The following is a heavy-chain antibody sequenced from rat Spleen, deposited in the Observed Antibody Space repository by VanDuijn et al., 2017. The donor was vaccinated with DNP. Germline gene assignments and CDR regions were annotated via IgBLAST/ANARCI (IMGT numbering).Heavy chain of an antibody. CDR1: GFTFSNYG. CDR2: ISSGSGDT. D-gene: IGHD1-6*01. CDR3: ARQGMYTTDWFAY. V-gene: IGHV5S13*01. J-gene: IGHJ3*01. Sequence: EVQLVESGGGVVQPGKSLKLSCAASGFTFSNYGMAWVRQAPTKGLEWVASISSGSGDTYYRDSVKGRFTVSRDNAKNTQYLQMDSLRSEDTATYYCARQGMYTTDWFAYWGQGTLVTVSS.